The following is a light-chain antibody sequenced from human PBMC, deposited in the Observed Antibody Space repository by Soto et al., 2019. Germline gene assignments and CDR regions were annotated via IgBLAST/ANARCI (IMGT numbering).Light chain of an antibody. CDR1: QTIINW. J-gene: IGKJ3*01. V-gene: IGKV1-5*03. CDR2: KAS. Sequence: DIQMPQSPSTLSASVGDRVTITCRASQTIINWLAWYQQKPGKAPKLLIYKASSLESGVPSRFRGSGSGTDFTLTISSLQPDDFATYYCLQYNSYPFTFGPGTKVDI. CDR3: LQYNSYPFT.